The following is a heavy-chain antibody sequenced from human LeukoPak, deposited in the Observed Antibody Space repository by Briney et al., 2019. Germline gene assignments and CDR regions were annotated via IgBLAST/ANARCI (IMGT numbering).Heavy chain of an antibody. J-gene: IGHJ5*02. V-gene: IGHV1-18*01. CDR3: ARGRRARSSSSQNWFDP. D-gene: IGHD6-13*01. CDR2: ISAYNGKT. Sequence: GASVKVSCKASGYTFTNYGINWVRQAPGQGLEWMGWISAYNGKTDYAQQLQGRVTMTTDTSTSTAYMELRSLRSDDTAVYYCARGRRARSSSSQNWFDPWGQGTLVTVSS. CDR1: GYTFTNYG.